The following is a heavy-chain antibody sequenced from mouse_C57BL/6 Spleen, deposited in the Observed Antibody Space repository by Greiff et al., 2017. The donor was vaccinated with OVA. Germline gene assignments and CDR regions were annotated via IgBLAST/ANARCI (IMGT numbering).Heavy chain of an antibody. CDR1: GYAFSSYW. V-gene: IGHV1-80*01. CDR3: ARGDYYGSRTGDY. J-gene: IGHJ2*01. CDR2: IYPGDGDT. D-gene: IGHD1-1*01. Sequence: QVQLKQSGAELVKPGASVKISCKASGYAFSSYWMNWVKQRPGKGLEWIGQIYPGDGDTNYNGKFKGKATLTADKSSSTAYMQLSSLTSEDSAVYFCARGDYYGSRTGDYWGQGTTLTVSS.